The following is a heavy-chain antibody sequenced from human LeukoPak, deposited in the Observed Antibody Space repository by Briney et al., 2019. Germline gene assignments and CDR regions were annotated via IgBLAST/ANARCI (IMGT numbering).Heavy chain of an antibody. CDR1: GYTFTSYG. CDR2: ISAYNGNT. D-gene: IGHD6-19*01. V-gene: IGHV1-18*03. Sequence: ASVTVSCKASGYTFTSYGISWVRQAPGQGLEWMGWISAYNGNTNYAQKLQGRVTMTTDTSTSTAYMELRSLRSDDMAVYYCARERGSGWYIPERMDVWGEGTTVTVSS. J-gene: IGHJ6*03. CDR3: ARERGSGWYIPERMDV.